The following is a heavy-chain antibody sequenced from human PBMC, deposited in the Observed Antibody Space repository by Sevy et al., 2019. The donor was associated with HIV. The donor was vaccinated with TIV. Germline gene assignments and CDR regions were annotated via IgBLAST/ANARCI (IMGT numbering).Heavy chain of an antibody. V-gene: IGHV3-30-3*01. CDR2: ISYEGTER. CDR3: ARDGGYSVKWYPLY. D-gene: IGHD1-26*01. J-gene: IGHJ4*01. Sequence: GGSLRLSCAASGFAFSTHAMHWVRQAPGKGLEWVAVISYEGTERFYAASVEGRFTISRDNSKNMLSLQINSLRPEDTVVPYCARDGGYSVKWYPLYWGHGTLVTVSS. CDR1: GFAFSTHA.